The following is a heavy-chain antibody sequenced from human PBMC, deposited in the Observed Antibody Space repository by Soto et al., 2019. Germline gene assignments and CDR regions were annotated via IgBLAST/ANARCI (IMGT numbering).Heavy chain of an antibody. J-gene: IGHJ3*02. D-gene: IGHD6-13*01. CDR3: AKGGSRWDAFDI. Sequence: EVQLLESGGGLVQPGGSLRLSCAASGFTFSSYAMSWVRQAPGKGLEWVSAIRGSGGSTYYADSVKGRFTISRDNSKNTLYLQMNSLRAEDTAVYYCAKGGSRWDAFDIWGQGTMVTVSS. V-gene: IGHV3-23*01. CDR1: GFTFSSYA. CDR2: IRGSGGST.